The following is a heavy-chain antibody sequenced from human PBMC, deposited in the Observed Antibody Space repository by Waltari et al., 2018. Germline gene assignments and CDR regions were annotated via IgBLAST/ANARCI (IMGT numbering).Heavy chain of an antibody. D-gene: IGHD4-17*01. CDR1: GGPISSGGYY. V-gene: IGHV4-31*03. Sequence: QVQLQESGPGLVKPSQTLSLTCTVSGGPISSGGYYWSCIRPPTGKGLEWIGYIYYSGSTYYNPSLKSRVTISVDTSKNQFSLKLSSVTAADTAVYYCARGLYNNYGDQNWYFDLWGRGTLVTVSS. CDR2: IYYSGST. J-gene: IGHJ2*01. CDR3: ARGLYNNYGDQNWYFDL.